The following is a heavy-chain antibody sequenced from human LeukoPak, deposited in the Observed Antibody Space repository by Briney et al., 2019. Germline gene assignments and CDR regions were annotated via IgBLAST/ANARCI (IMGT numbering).Heavy chain of an antibody. CDR3: ARDDRGYYDYIWGSYRYTGLDY. D-gene: IGHD3-16*02. CDR2: MNPNSGGT. V-gene: IGHV1-2*02. Sequence: ASVKVSCKASGYTFTGYYMLWVRQAPGQGLEWMGWMNPNSGGTNYAQKFQGRVTMTRDTSISTAYMELSRLRSDDTAVYYCARDDRGYYDYIWGSYRYTGLDYWGQGTLVTVSS. CDR1: GYTFTGYY. J-gene: IGHJ4*02.